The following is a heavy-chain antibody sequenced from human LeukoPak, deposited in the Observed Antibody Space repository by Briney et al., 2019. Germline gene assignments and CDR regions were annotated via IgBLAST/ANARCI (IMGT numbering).Heavy chain of an antibody. V-gene: IGHV5-51*01. Sequence: GASLQISFQASGYSFTSYWIGWVRQLPGKGLEWMGIIYPGDSDTRYSPSFQGQVTISADKSISTAYLQWSSLKASDTAMYYCARSPTVTDYYYYGMDVWGQGTTVTVSS. CDR3: ARSPTVTDYYYYGMDV. CDR2: IYPGDSDT. CDR1: GYSFTSYW. D-gene: IGHD4-4*01. J-gene: IGHJ6*02.